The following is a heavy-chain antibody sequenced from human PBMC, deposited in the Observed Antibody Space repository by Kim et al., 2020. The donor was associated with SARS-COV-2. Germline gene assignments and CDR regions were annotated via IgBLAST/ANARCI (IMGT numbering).Heavy chain of an antibody. CDR3: ARSGPYSGYDYWSYYYGMDV. CDR1: GGSISSYY. D-gene: IGHD5-12*01. J-gene: IGHJ6*02. CDR2: IYYSGST. Sequence: SETLSLTCTVSGGSISSYYWSWIRQPPGKGLEWIGYIYYSGSTNYNPSLKSRVTISVDTSKNQFSLKLSSVTAADTAVYYCARSGPYSGYDYWSYYYGMDVWGQGTTVTVSS. V-gene: IGHV4-59*01.